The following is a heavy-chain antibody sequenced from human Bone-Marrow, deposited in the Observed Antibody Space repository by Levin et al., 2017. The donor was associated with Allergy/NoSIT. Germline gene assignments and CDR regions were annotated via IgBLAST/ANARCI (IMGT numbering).Heavy chain of an antibody. Sequence: ASVKVSCKTSGYTFTDYFIHWVRQAPGQGLEWMGWINPNSGGSNYAQRFQGRVTMTRDTSISTGYMDLSRLTSDDTAIYYCARGLGVPNPYEYYAMDVWGQGTTVTVSS. D-gene: IGHD3-3*01. CDR2: INPNSGGS. J-gene: IGHJ6*02. CDR3: ARGLGVPNPYEYYAMDV. V-gene: IGHV1-2*02. CDR1: GYTFTDYF.